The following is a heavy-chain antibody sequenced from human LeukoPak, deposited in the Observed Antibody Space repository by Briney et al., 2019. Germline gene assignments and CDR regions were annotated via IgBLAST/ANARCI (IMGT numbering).Heavy chain of an antibody. CDR1: GFTFSSYA. CDR3: ARAYYDSSGYLALMYFDY. Sequence: PGGSLRLSCAASGFTFSSYAMSWVRQAPGKGLEWVANIKQDGSEKYYVDSVKGRFTISRDNAKNSLYLQMNSLRAEDTAVYYCARAYYDSSGYLALMYFDYWGQGTLVTVSS. V-gene: IGHV3-7*01. J-gene: IGHJ4*02. D-gene: IGHD3-22*01. CDR2: IKQDGSEK.